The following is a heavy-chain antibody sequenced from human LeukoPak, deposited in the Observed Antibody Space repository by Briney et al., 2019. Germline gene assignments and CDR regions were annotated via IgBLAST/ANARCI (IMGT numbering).Heavy chain of an antibody. J-gene: IGHJ4*02. V-gene: IGHV3-23*01. CDR1: GFTFSSYA. CDR2: ISGSGGTT. Sequence: GGSLRLSCAPSGFTFSSYAMTWVRQAPGRGLEWVSGISGSGGTTYCSDSVKGRFSISRDNSKNALYLQLNSLRAEDTAVYYCAKGRNYASGSYGDSWGQGTLVTVSS. CDR3: AKGRNYASGSYGDS. D-gene: IGHD3-10*01.